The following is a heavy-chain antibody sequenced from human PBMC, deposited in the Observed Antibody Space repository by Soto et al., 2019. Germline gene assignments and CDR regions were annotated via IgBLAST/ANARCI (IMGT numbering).Heavy chain of an antibody. V-gene: IGHV4-59*10. CDR3: VSESTSAWYLPY. J-gene: IGHJ4*01. D-gene: IGHD6-19*01. CDR2: IYTSGST. Sequence: PPEKLRVTNAVHRGSLSRYYWCWTRQPAGKGLEWIGRIYTSGSTNYNPSLKSRVTMSVDTSKNQFSLKLSSVTAADTAVYYFVSESTSAWYLPYWG. CDR1: RGSLSRYY.